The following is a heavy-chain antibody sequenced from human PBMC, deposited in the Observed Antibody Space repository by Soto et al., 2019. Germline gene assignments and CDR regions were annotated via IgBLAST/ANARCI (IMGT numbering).Heavy chain of an antibody. CDR1: GFTFSSYG. CDR2: IWYDGSNK. Sequence: GGSLRLSCAASGFTFSSYGMHWVRQAPGKGLEWVAVIWYDGSNKYYADSVKGRFTISRDNSKNTLYLQMNSLRAEDTAVYYCARGGAYCGGDCYSELFDYWGQGTLVTVSS. D-gene: IGHD2-21*02. CDR3: ARGGAYCGGDCYSELFDY. J-gene: IGHJ4*02. V-gene: IGHV3-33*01.